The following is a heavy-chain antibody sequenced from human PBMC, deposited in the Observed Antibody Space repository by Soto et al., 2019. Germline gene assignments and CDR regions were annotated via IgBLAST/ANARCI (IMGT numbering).Heavy chain of an antibody. D-gene: IGHD3-16*01. Sequence: QVQMVESGGGVAQPGRSLRLSCTVSGFTFSAFAMYWVRQAPGKGLEWVALISYDGRNEDFAESVRGRFTISRDNSKNTLFLQMDSLRAEDTAVYYCVRPRPSGENYGMDVW. V-gene: IGHV3-30*03. CDR2: ISYDGRNE. J-gene: IGHJ6*01. CDR1: GFTFSAFA. CDR3: VRPRPSGENYGMDV.